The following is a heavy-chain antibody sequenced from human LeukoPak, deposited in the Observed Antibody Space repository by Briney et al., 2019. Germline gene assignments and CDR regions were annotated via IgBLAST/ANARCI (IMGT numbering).Heavy chain of an antibody. CDR2: IKKDGSEK. Sequence: GGSLRLSCAASGFTFSNYWMSWVRQTPGKGLEWVANIKKDGSEKYYVDSVNGRFSISRDNAKNSLYLQMNSLRGEDTAVYYCARDESLVTGPFHYWGQGTLVTVSS. CDR3: ARDESLVTGPFHY. V-gene: IGHV3-7*01. CDR1: GFTFSNYW. J-gene: IGHJ4*02. D-gene: IGHD1-20*01.